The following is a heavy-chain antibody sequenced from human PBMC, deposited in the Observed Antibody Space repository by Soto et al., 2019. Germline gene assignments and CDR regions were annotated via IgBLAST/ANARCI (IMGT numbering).Heavy chain of an antibody. J-gene: IGHJ3*02. CDR1: GFTFSSYA. V-gene: IGHV3-23*01. CDR2: ISGSGGST. Sequence: GGSLRLSCAASGFTFSSYAMSWVRQAPGKGLEWVSAISGSGGSTYYADSVKGRFTISRDNSKNTLYLQMNSLRAEDTAVYYCAKDYYGSGSLVGRGAFDIWGQGTMVTVSS. CDR3: AKDYYGSGSLVGRGAFDI. D-gene: IGHD3-10*01.